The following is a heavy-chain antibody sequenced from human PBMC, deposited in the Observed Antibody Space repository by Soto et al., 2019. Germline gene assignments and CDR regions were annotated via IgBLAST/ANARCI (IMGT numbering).Heavy chain of an antibody. Sequence: ASVKLSCKASGYSFTGYSMHWVRQAPGQGLEWMGWINTKNGATNYARKFQGRVTMIRDTSIATAYMELRSLKSDDTAVYYCARSTMIVVAPRLGPWGQGTLVTVSS. CDR3: ARSTMIVVAPRLGP. J-gene: IGHJ5*02. CDR1: GYSFTGYS. CDR2: INTKNGAT. D-gene: IGHD3-22*01. V-gene: IGHV1-2*02.